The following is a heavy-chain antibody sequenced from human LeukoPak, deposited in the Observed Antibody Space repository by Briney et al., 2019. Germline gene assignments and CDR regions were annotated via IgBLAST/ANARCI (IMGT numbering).Heavy chain of an antibody. D-gene: IGHD6-19*01. V-gene: IGHV3-23*01. CDR2: ISDSGDIT. J-gene: IGHJ4*02. Sequence: GGSLRLSCAAPGFAFANQAMGWVRQASGKGLEWVSVISDSGDITYYADSVKGRFTISRDNSKNTLFLQMNSLRAEDTAVYYCAKDARRTSGWYFFDYWGQGTLVTVSS. CDR1: GFAFANQA. CDR3: AKDARRTSGWYFFDY.